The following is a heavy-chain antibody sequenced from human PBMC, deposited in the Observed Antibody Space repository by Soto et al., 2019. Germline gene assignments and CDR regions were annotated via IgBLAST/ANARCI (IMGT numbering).Heavy chain of an antibody. V-gene: IGHV1-18*01. CDR1: GYTFTSYG. J-gene: IGHJ4*02. D-gene: IGHD3-22*01. Sequence: ASVKVSCKASGYTFTSYGISWVRQAPGQGLEWMGWISAYNGNTNYAQKFQGRVTITADESTSTAYMELSSLRSEDTAVYYCARDRRYYDSSGYPAGFAYWGQGTLVTVSS. CDR3: ARDRRYYDSSGYPAGFAY. CDR2: ISAYNGNT.